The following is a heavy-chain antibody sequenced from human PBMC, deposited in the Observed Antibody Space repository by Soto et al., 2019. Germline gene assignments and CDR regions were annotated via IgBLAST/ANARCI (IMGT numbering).Heavy chain of an antibody. CDR2: ISGSGDST. D-gene: IGHD2-15*01. Sequence: EVQLLESGGGLVQPGGSLRLSCAASGFTFSSYAMSWVRQAPGKGLEWVSVISGSGDSTYYADSVKGRFTISRDSSKNTMYLQMSSLRAEDTAVYYCAKDLRDIVVVVGATLDWGQGTPVTVSS. CDR1: GFTFSSYA. CDR3: AKDLRDIVVVVGATLD. V-gene: IGHV3-23*01. J-gene: IGHJ1*01.